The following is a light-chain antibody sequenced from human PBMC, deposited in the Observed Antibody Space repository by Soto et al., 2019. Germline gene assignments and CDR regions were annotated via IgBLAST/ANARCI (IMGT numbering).Light chain of an antibody. V-gene: IGKV1-39*01. Sequence: DVQLTQSPSSLSVFVGDSVTVTCRASQNIITYLHWYHQKPGEAPTLLINAASTLQSGVPSRFSGSGSGTDFTLTINSLQPEDVGTYYCQQGYSNPTFGQGTTVEIK. CDR3: QQGYSNPT. J-gene: IGKJ1*01. CDR1: QNIITY. CDR2: AAS.